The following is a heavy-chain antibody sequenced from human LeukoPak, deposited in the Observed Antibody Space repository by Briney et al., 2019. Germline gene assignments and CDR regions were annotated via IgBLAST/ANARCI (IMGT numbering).Heavy chain of an antibody. V-gene: IGHV7-4-1*02. CDR3: ARVRSIMGLTGYSSLKGWFDP. CDR1: GYTFTSYA. Sequence: ASVKVSCKASGYTFTSYAMNWVRQAPGQGLEWMGWINTNTGNPTYAQGFTGRFVFSLDTSVSTAYLQISSLKAEDTAVYYCARVRSIMGLTGYSSLKGWFDPWGQGTLVTVSS. J-gene: IGHJ5*02. CDR2: INTNTGNP. D-gene: IGHD3-9*01.